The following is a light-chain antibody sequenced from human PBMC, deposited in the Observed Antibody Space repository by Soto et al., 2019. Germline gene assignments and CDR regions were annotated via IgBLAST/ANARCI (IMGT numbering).Light chain of an antibody. Sequence: EIVLTQSPGTLSLSPGERVTLSCRASQSVTRSFLAWYQQKPGQAPRLLIYGASSRATGIPDRFSGSGSGTDFTLTISSLEPEEFAVYYCHQYGSTPQAFGPGTKVDIK. CDR2: GAS. CDR3: HQYGSTPQA. CDR1: QSVTRSF. V-gene: IGKV3-20*01. J-gene: IGKJ3*01.